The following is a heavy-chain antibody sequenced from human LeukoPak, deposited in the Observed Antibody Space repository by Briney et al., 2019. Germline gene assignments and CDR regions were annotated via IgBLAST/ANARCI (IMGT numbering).Heavy chain of an antibody. CDR2: IIPIFGTA. Sequence: SVKVSCKASGGTFSSYAISWVRQAPGQGLEWMGGIIPIFGTANYAQKFQGRVTITADKSTSIAYMELSSLRSEDTAVYYCARGDYGDYGRAFDIWGQGTMVTVSS. D-gene: IGHD4-17*01. CDR1: GGTFSSYA. CDR3: ARGDYGDYGRAFDI. J-gene: IGHJ3*02. V-gene: IGHV1-69*06.